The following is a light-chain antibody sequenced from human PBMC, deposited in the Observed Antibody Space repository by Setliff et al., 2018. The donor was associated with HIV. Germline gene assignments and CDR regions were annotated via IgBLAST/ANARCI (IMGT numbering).Light chain of an antibody. J-gene: IGLJ1*01. CDR2: DVT. CDR1: SSDIGSYNF. Sequence: SALAQPASVSGSPGQSITISCTGTSSDIGSYNFVSWYQQHPGKAPKLMIFDVTRQPSGVSDRFSGSKSGHTASLTISGLQAEDEADYYCSSYTTSSTYVFGTWTKVTVL. CDR3: SSYTTSSTYV. V-gene: IGLV2-14*03.